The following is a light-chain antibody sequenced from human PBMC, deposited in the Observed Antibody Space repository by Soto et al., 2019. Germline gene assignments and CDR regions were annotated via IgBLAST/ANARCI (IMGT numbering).Light chain of an antibody. Sequence: DIQMTQSPSTLSASVGDRVIIICRASQSISSWLAWYQQKPGKAPKLLTYKASSLESGVPSRFSGSGSGTEFTLTISSLQPDDFATYYCQQYNSYLWTFGQGTKVDIK. CDR3: QQYNSYLWT. J-gene: IGKJ1*01. CDR1: QSISSW. V-gene: IGKV1-5*03. CDR2: KAS.